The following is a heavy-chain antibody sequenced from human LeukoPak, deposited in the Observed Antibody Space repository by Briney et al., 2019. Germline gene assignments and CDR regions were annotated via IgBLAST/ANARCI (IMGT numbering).Heavy chain of an antibody. V-gene: IGHV3-30*02. CDR1: GFTFSSYG. CDR3: AKEGCSGGSCYSGLPY. J-gene: IGHJ4*02. CDR2: IRYDGSNK. D-gene: IGHD2-15*01. Sequence: GGSLSLSCAASGFTFSSYGMHWLRQAPAKGLDGVAFIRYDGSNKYYADSVKGRFTISRDNSKNTLYLQMNSVRAEDTAVYYCAKEGCSGGSCYSGLPYWGQGTLVTVSS.